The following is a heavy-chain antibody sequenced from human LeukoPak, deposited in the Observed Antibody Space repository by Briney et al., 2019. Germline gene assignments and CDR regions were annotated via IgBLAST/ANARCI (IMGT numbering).Heavy chain of an antibody. Sequence: GGSLRLSCAASGFTFSSDSMSWVRQALGKGLEWVSGISGHSGSTYYDDSVKGRFTISRDNSKNKLYLQMNSLGAEDTAVYYCAKEDLIVVVVAATRGAFDIWGQGTMVTVSS. V-gene: IGHV3-23*01. CDR3: AKEDLIVVVVAATRGAFDI. CDR1: GFTFSSDS. J-gene: IGHJ3*02. CDR2: ISGHSGST. D-gene: IGHD2-15*01.